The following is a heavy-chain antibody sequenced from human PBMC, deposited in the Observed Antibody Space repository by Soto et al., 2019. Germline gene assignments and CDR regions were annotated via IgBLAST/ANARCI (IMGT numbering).Heavy chain of an antibody. CDR3: ARHSGYSSGWKYNYYGMDV. V-gene: IGHV5-51*01. J-gene: IGHJ6*02. CDR1: GYSFTTYW. CDR2: IYPGDSDT. Sequence: PGESLKISCKGVGYSFTTYWIEGVRQMPGKGLELMGIIYPGDSDTRYRPSFQGQVTISADKSIGTAYLQWDSLKASDTAMYYCARHSGYSSGWKYNYYGMDVWGQGTTVTVSS. D-gene: IGHD6-19*01.